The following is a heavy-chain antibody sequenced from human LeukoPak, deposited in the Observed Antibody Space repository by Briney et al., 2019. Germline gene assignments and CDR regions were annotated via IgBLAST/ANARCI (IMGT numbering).Heavy chain of an antibody. CDR3: VVVVEPPGYDGFDV. CDR1: GFTFGNSW. J-gene: IGHJ3*01. CDR2: INADGTTT. Sequence: PGGSLRLSCAASGFTFGNSWVHWVRQAPGKGLVWVSLINADGTTTTYADSVKGRFTTSRDNARNTVSLQMNSLTIEDTAVYYCVVVVEPPGYDGFDVWGQGTMIAVSS. V-gene: IGHV3-74*01. D-gene: IGHD1-14*01.